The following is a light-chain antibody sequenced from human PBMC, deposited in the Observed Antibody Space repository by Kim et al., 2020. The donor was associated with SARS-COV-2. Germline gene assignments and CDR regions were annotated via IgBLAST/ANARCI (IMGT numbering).Light chain of an antibody. Sequence: SYELTQPPSVSVSPGQTASITCSGDKLGDKYACWYQQKPGQSPVLVIYQDSKRPSGIPERFSGSNSGNTVTLTISGTQAMDEADYYCQAWDSSTANVVFGGGTQLTVL. V-gene: IGLV3-1*01. CDR2: QDS. J-gene: IGLJ2*01. CDR1: KLGDKY. CDR3: QAWDSSTANVV.